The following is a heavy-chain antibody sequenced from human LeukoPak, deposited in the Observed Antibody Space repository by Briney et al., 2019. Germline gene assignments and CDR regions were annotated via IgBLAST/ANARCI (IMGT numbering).Heavy chain of an antibody. V-gene: IGHV4-4*07. CDR2: IYTSGST. Sequence: PSETLSLTCTVAAGSISSYYWSWIRQPAGKGLEWIGRIYTSGSTNYNASLKSRVSMSVDTSKSQFSLKLSSVTAADTAVFYCARENSGSYRGFDYWGQGTLVTVSS. CDR3: ARENSGSYRGFDY. CDR1: AGSISSYY. J-gene: IGHJ4*02. D-gene: IGHD1-26*01.